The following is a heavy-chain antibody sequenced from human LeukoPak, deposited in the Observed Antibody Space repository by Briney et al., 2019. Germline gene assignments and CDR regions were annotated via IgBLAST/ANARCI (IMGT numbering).Heavy chain of an antibody. CDR3: ARDLVGAPKTYYYCGLDV. Sequence: GGSLRLSCAASGFTFSDYYMSWIRQAPGKGLEWVSDISSSGSTIYYADSVKGRFTISRDNAKNSLYLQMNSLRAEDTAVYYCARDLVGAPKTYYYCGLDVWGQGTTVTVSS. V-gene: IGHV3-11*01. D-gene: IGHD1-26*01. CDR2: ISSSGSTI. CDR1: GFTFSDYY. J-gene: IGHJ6*02.